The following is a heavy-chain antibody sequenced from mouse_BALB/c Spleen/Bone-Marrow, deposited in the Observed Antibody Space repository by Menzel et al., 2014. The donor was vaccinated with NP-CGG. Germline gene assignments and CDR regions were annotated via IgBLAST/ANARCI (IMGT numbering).Heavy chain of an antibody. CDR3: ARDAMDY. Sequence: VQLQESGAELVRPGVSVKISCKGSGYTFTDYATHWVKQSHAKSLEWTGVISTYYGDASYNQKFKGKATMTVDKSSSTAYMELARLTSEDSAIYYCARDAMDYWGQGTSVTVSS. J-gene: IGHJ4*01. V-gene: IGHV1S137*01. CDR1: GYTFTDYA. CDR2: ISTYYGDA.